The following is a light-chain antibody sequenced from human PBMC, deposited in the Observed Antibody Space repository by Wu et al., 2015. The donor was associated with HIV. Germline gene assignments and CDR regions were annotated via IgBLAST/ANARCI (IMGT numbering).Light chain of an antibody. J-gene: IGKJ1*01. CDR1: QSVGNN. CDR2: DAS. Sequence: EIVMTQSPATVSVSLGERTTLSCRANQSVGNNLAWYQQKPGQAPRLLIYDASARATGIPARFSASGSGTEFTLTISSLQSEDFGLYYCQQYNNWPPWTFGQGTKVEIK. CDR3: QQYNNWPPWT. V-gene: IGKV3-15*01.